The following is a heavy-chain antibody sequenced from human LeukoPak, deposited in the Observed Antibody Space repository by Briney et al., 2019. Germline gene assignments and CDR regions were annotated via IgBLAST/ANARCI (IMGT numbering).Heavy chain of an antibody. CDR2: IYYSGST. J-gene: IGHJ6*02. Sequence: SETLSLTCTVSGGSISSYYWNWIRQPPGKGLEWIGYIYYSGSTNYNPSLKSRVTTSVDTSKNQFSLKLSSVTAADTAVYYCARSPANYGYYYGMDVWGQGTTVTVSS. V-gene: IGHV4-59*01. CDR1: GGSISSYY. CDR3: ARSPANYGYYYGMDV. D-gene: IGHD3-10*01.